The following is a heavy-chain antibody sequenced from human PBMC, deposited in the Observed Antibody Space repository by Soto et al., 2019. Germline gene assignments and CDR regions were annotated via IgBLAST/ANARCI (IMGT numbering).Heavy chain of an antibody. Sequence: QVQLVEAGGGVVQPGRSLRLSCAASGFTFSSYGMHWVRQAPGKGLEWVAVISYAGSNKYYADYVKGRFTISRDNSKNTLYLQMNSLRAEDTAVYYCAKVRQHSYYLYGMDVWGQGTTVTVSS. CDR1: GFTFSSYG. J-gene: IGHJ6*02. CDR2: ISYAGSNK. CDR3: AKVRQHSYYLYGMDV. D-gene: IGHD3-3*02. V-gene: IGHV3-30*18.